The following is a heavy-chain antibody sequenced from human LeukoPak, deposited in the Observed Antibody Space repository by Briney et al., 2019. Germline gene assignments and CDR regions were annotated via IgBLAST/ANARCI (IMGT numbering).Heavy chain of an antibody. CDR1: GFTFSSYW. CDR3: TKVADGYRPDY. J-gene: IGHJ4*02. CDR2: INSDGSST. V-gene: IGHV3-74*01. D-gene: IGHD5-24*01. Sequence: PGGSLRLSCAASGFTFSSYWVHWVRQAPGKGLVWVPRINSDGSSTTYADSVKGRFTISRDNSKNTLYLQMNSLKAEDTAVYYCTKVADGYRPDYWGQGTLVTVSS.